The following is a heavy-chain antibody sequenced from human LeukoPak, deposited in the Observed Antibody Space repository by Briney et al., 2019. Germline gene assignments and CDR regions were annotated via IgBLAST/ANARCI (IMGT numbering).Heavy chain of an antibody. CDR2: ISSSSSTI. CDR1: GFTFSSYS. V-gene: IGHV3-48*04. D-gene: IGHD3-3*01. CDR3: AKVPGVVITLGYFDY. Sequence: GGSLRLSCAASGFTFSSYSMNWVRQAPGKGLEWVSYISSSSSTIYYADSVKGRFTISRDNAKNSLYLQMNSLRAEDTAVYYCAKVPGVVITLGYFDYWGQGTLVTVSS. J-gene: IGHJ4*02.